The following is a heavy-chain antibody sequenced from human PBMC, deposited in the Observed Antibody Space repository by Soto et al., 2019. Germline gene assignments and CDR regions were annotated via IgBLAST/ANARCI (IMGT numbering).Heavy chain of an antibody. V-gene: IGHV3-23*01. CDR3: AGPGYSSQDY. Sequence: GGSLRLCCAASGFTFSSFALSWVRQAPGKGLEWVSAISGSGDGTDYADSVKGRFTISRDNSKNTLYLQMNSLRAEDTAVYYCAGPGYSSQDYWGQGALVPVYS. J-gene: IGHJ4*02. CDR2: ISGSGDGT. CDR1: GFTFSSFA. D-gene: IGHD5-18*01.